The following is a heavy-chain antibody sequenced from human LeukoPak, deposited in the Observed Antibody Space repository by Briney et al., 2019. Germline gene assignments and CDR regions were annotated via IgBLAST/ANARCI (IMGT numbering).Heavy chain of an antibody. Sequence: KTSETLSLTCAVYGGSFSGYYWSWIRQPPGKGLEWIGEINHSGSTNYNPSLKSRVTISVDTSKNQFSLKLSSVTAADTAVYYCARGPGGLYFDYWGQGTLVTVSS. D-gene: IGHD2-15*01. CDR2: INHSGST. CDR3: ARGPGGLYFDY. V-gene: IGHV4-34*01. J-gene: IGHJ4*02. CDR1: GGSFSGYY.